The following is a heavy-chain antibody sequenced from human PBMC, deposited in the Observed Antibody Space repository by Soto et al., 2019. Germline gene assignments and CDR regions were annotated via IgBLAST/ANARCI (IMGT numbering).Heavy chain of an antibody. D-gene: IGHD3-22*01. CDR3: ARDRDSSCFIDY. CDR2: ISADGSNK. V-gene: IGHV3-30-3*01. J-gene: IGHJ4*02. CDR1: GFAFSTYT. Sequence: QVQLVESGGGVVQPGRSLRLSCAASGFAFSTYTIHWVRRAPGKGLEWVAVISADGSNKYCADSMKGRFTVSRDNSKNTLYLQMNSLRTEHTAVYYCARDRDSSCFIDYWGQGTLVTVSS.